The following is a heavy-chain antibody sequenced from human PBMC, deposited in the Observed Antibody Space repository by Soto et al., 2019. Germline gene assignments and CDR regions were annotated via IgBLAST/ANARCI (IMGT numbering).Heavy chain of an antibody. J-gene: IGHJ4*02. CDR1: PG. CDR3: ATPSGHDYDAS. CDR2: IKGKIDGGTT. D-gene: IGHD5-12*01. Sequence: PGGSRIRQTPGKGLEWVGRIKGKIDGGTTEYAAPVKGRFTISRDDSKNTLYLQMNSLKTEDTAVYYCATPSGHDYDASWGEGPLVTVSS. V-gene: IGHV3-15*01.